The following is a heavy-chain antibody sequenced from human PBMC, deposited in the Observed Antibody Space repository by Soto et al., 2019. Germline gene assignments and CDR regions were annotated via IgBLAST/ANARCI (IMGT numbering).Heavy chain of an antibody. V-gene: IGHV1-69*01. D-gene: IGHD3-22*01. CDR2: IIPIFGTA. J-gene: IGHJ5*02. CDR1: GGTFSSYA. Sequence: QVQMVQSGAEVKKPGSTVKVSCKASGGTFSSYAISWVRQAPGQGLEWMGGIIPIFGTANYAQKFQGRVTITADESTSTAYMELSSLTSEDTSVYYCASLGGITMIVGVSDWFDPWGQGTLVTVSS. CDR3: ASLGGITMIVGVSDWFDP.